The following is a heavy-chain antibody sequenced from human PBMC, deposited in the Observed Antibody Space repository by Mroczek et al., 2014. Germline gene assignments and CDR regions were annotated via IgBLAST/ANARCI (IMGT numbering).Heavy chain of an antibody. J-gene: IGHJ4*02. CDR2: IFSNDEK. D-gene: IGHD4-17*01. CDR3: ARIYRSTTVTTMYYFDY. CDR1: GFSLSNARMG. Sequence: QVTLKESGPVLVKPTETLTLTCTVSGFSLSNARMGVSWIRQPPGKALEWLAHIFSNDEKSYSTSLKSRLTISKDTSKSQVVLTMTNMDPVDTATYYCARIYRSTTVTTMYYFDYWGQGTLVTVSS. V-gene: IGHV2-26*01.